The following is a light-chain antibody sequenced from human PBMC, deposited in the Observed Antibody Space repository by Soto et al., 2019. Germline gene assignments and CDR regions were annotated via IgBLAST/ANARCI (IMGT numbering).Light chain of an antibody. V-gene: IGLV2-23*01. CDR3: CSYAGSRDVV. CDR2: EGS. J-gene: IGLJ2*01. CDR1: SSDVGSYNL. Sequence: QSALTQPASVSGSPGQSITISCTGTSSDVGSYNLVSWYQQHPGKAPKLMIYEGSKRPSGGSNRFSGSKSGNTASLTISGLQAEHEADYYCCSYAGSRDVVFGGGTKLTVL.